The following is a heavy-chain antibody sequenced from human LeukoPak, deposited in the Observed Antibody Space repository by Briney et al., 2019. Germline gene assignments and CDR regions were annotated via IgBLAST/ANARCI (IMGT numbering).Heavy chain of an antibody. CDR1: GFTFSSYA. CDR2: ISYDGSNK. J-gene: IGHJ4*02. V-gene: IGHV3-30-3*01. CDR3: ARGSKFGELLGLGY. D-gene: IGHD3-10*01. Sequence: QSGGSLRLSCAASGFTFSSYAMHWVRQAPGKGLEWVAVISYDGSNKYYADSVKGRFTISRDNAKNSLYLQMNSLRAEDTAVYYCARGSKFGELLGLGYWGQGTLVTVSS.